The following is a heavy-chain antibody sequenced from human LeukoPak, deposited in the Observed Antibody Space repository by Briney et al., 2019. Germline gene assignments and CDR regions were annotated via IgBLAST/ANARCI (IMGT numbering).Heavy chain of an antibody. V-gene: IGHV3-74*01. J-gene: IGHJ4*02. Sequence: GGSLRLSCAASGFTFSGYWMHWVRQAPGEGLVWVSRILGDGSSTTYADSVKGRFTISRDNAKSTLYLEMNSLRAEDAAVYYCTRGRISSSYYYFDYWGQGTLVTVSS. CDR3: TRGRISSSYYYFDY. CDR1: GFTFSGYW. D-gene: IGHD6-13*01. CDR2: ILGDGSST.